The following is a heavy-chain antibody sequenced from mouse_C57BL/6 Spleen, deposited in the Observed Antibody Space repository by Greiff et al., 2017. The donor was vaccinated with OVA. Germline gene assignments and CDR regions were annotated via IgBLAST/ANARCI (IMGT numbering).Heavy chain of an antibody. CDR2: ISDGGSYT. CDR1: GFTFSSYA. CDR3: ARELTPLDY. J-gene: IGHJ2*01. V-gene: IGHV5-4*01. Sequence: VQLKESGGGLVKPGGSLKLSCAASGFTFSSYAMSWVRQTPEKRLEWVATISDGGSYTYYPDNVKGRFTISRDNAKNNLYLQMSHLKSEDTAMYYCARELTPLDYWGQGTTLTVSS. D-gene: IGHD4-1*01.